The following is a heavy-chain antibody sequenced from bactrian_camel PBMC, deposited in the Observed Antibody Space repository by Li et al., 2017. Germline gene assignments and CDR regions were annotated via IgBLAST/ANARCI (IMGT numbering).Heavy chain of an antibody. CDR3: AVDAGRRTWSPQPCDYNT. J-gene: IGHJ6*01. CDR2: MNTGSETT. Sequence: VQLVESGGGSVQAGGSLSLSCAASGTGDGSELKCRAWFRQAPGQEREGVAVMNTGSETTYYSDSVKGRFTISQDSAKNTLYLQMDSLKPEDTAIYYCAVDAGRRTWSPQPCDYNTWGQGTQVTVS. CDR1: GTGDGSELKC. V-gene: IGHV3S54*01. D-gene: IGHD6*01.